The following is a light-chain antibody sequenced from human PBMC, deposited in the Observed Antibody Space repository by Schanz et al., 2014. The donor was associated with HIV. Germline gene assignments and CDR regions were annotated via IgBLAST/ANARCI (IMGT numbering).Light chain of an antibody. CDR2: GAS. V-gene: IGKV3-15*01. Sequence: EIVMTQSPATLSVSPGERATLSCRASQSVNTNLAWYQQKPGQAPRLLVYGASTRAAGVPAWFSGSGSGTDFTLTISSLQSEDFAVYYCHQYGSSPRTFGQGTKVEI. CDR3: HQYGSSPRT. CDR1: QSVNTN. J-gene: IGKJ1*01.